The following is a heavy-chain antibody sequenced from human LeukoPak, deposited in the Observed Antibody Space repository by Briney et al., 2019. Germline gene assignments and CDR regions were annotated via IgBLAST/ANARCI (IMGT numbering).Heavy chain of an antibody. J-gene: IGHJ4*02. CDR3: VKDRCDRTTCPEV. CDR2: ISGSGGST. D-gene: IGHD2-2*01. Sequence: GGSLRLSCAASGFTFSTYAMTWVRQAPGEGLEWVSGISGSGGSTYYTDSVKGRFTISRDNSKNTLHLQMSSLRAEDTALYYCVKDRCDRTTCPEVWGQGTLVAVSS. V-gene: IGHV3-23*01. CDR1: GFTFSTYA.